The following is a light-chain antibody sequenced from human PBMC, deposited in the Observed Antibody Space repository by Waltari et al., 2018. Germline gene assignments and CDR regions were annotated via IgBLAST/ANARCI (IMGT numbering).Light chain of an antibody. J-gene: IGLJ2*01. Sequence: QSVLTQPPSASGTPGQRVTISCSGSRSNLGSNPVNWYQQLPGAAPKLLLYSNSQRPAGLPDRFAGSKSGTSASLGISGLQSEDEADYYCATWDDSLNGQLFGGGTKLTVL. V-gene: IGLV1-44*01. CDR1: RSNLGSNP. CDR2: SNS. CDR3: ATWDDSLNGQL.